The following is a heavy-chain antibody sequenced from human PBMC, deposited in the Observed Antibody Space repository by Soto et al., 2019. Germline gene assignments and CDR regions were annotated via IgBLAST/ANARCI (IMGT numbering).Heavy chain of an antibody. CDR3: ARDQWGVGAVVVTDY. J-gene: IGHJ4*02. Sequence: QVQLVQSGAEVKKPGASVKVSCKASGYTFTSYGISWVRQAPGQGLEWMGWISAYNGNTNYAQKLQGRVTMTTDTSTSTAYMELRSLSSDDTAVYYCARDQWGVGAVVVTDYWGQGTLVTVSS. CDR1: GYTFTSYG. CDR2: ISAYNGNT. V-gene: IGHV1-18*01. D-gene: IGHD2-21*02.